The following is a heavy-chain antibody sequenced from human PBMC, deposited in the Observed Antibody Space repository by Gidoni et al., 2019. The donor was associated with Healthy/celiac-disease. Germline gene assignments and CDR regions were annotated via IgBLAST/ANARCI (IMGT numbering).Heavy chain of an antibody. Sequence: QVQLVESGGGVVQPGRSLRLDCAASGFTFSSYAMHWVRQAPGKGLVCVAVISYDGSNQYYAASVTGRFPISRDNSKNTLSLQMNSLRAEDTAVYYCARDFIYSGLDYWGQGTLVTVSS. J-gene: IGHJ4*02. CDR2: ISYDGSNQ. CDR3: ARDFIYSGLDY. CDR1: GFTFSSYA. D-gene: IGHD1-26*01. V-gene: IGHV3-30*01.